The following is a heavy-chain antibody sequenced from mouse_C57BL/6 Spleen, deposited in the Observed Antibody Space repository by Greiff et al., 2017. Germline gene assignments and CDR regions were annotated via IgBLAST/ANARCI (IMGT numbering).Heavy chain of an antibody. CDR2: ISGGGGNT. CDR1: GFTFSSYT. CDR3: ARLGGGYFDY. Sequence: EVMLVESGGGLVKPGGSLKLSCAASGFTFSSYTMSWVRQTPEKRLAWVATISGGGGNTYYPDSVKGRFTISRDNAKNTLYLQMSSLRSEDTALYYCARLGGGYFDYWGQGTTLTVSS. D-gene: IGHD1-1*02. J-gene: IGHJ2*01. V-gene: IGHV5-9*01.